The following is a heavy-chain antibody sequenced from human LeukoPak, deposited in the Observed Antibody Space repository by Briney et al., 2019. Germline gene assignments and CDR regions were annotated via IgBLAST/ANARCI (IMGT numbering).Heavy chain of an antibody. CDR2: IYYDGNSK. Sequence: PGGSLRLSCAASGFTFSSYGMHWVRQAPGKGLEWVAVIYYDGNSKFYADSVKGRFTISRDNSKNTLYLQMNSLGAEDTAVYYCARDAYYYGSGSYVDYWGQGTLVTVSS. J-gene: IGHJ4*02. D-gene: IGHD3-10*01. V-gene: IGHV3-33*01. CDR3: ARDAYYYGSGSYVDY. CDR1: GFTFSSYG.